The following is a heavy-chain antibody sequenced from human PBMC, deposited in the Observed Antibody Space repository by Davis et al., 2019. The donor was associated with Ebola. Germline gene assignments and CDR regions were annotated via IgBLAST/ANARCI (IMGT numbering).Heavy chain of an antibody. CDR1: GGSISSHY. CDR2: VHYSGST. D-gene: IGHD4-11*01. V-gene: IGHV4-59*11. Sequence: GSLRLSCTVSGGSISSHYWSWVRQLPGKGLEWIGYVHYSGSTNSNPSLKSRVTMSVDTSKNQFSLKLSSVTAADTAVYYCATQYSNGWFDPWGQGTLVTVSS. J-gene: IGHJ5*02. CDR3: ATQYSNGWFDP.